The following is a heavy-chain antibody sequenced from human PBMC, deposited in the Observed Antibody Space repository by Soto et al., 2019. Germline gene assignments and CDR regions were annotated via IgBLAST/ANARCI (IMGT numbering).Heavy chain of an antibody. J-gene: IGHJ5*02. CDR1: GGTIRSPDW. V-gene: IGHV4-4*02. Sequence: PSETLSLTCAVSGGTIRSPDWWTWVRQPPGKGLEWIGEIFQSGSTNYTPSLESRVTISVDKSKNQFSLTLTSVTAADTAVYFCARGRGRYSSGWSWFDPWGQGILVTVYS. CDR2: IFQSGST. D-gene: IGHD6-19*01. CDR3: ARGRGRYSSGWSWFDP.